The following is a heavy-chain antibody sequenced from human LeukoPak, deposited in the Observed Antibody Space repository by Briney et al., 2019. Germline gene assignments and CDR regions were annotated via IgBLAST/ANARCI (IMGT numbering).Heavy chain of an antibody. V-gene: IGHV5-51*01. CDR2: IYPAGSDT. J-gene: IGHJ6*02. D-gene: IGHD3-10*01. CDR3: ARSTMVRGVISMDV. Sequence: GESLKISCKGSGYSFTIYWIGWVRQMPGKGLEWMGIIYPAGSDTRYSPSFQGQVTISADKSISTTYLQWSSLKASDTAMYYCARSTMVRGVISMDVWGQGTTVTVSS. CDR1: GYSFTIYW.